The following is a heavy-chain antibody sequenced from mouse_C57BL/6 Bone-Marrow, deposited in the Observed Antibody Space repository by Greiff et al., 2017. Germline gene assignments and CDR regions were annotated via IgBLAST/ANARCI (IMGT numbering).Heavy chain of an antibody. J-gene: IGHJ1*03. CDR2: IDPENGDT. CDR1: GFNIKDDY. V-gene: IGHV14-4*01. Sequence: VQLQQSGAELVRPGASVKLSCTASGFNIKDDYMHWVKQRPEQGLEWIGWIDPENGDTEYASKFQGKATITADTSSNTAYLQLSSLTSEDTAVYYCTTVYGNYGYFDVWGTGTTVTVSS. D-gene: IGHD2-1*01. CDR3: TTVYGNYGYFDV.